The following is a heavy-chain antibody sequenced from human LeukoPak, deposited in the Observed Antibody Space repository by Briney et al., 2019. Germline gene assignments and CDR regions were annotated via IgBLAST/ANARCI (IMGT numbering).Heavy chain of an antibody. D-gene: IGHD2-15*01. V-gene: IGHV3-74*01. CDR2: ISPDGTIT. CDR1: GFTFSSYW. J-gene: IGHJ4*02. CDR3: TRAVVNSFDY. Sequence: GGSLRLSCAASGFTFSSYWMSWVRQAPGKGLVWVSRISPDGTITTYADSVKGRFTISGDNAKNTLYLEMNSLRAEDTAVYYCTRAVVNSFDYWGQGALVTVSS.